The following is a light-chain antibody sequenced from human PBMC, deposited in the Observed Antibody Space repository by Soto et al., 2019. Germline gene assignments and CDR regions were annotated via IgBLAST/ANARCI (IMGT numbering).Light chain of an antibody. V-gene: IGLV2-14*01. CDR1: SSDVGGYNY. J-gene: IGLJ2*01. Sequence: QYALTQPASVSGSPGQSITISCTGTSSDVGGYNYVSWYQQHSGKAPKLMIDEVSNRPSGVSNRFSGSKSGNTASLTISGLQAEDEADYDCSSYTRSSTVVFGGGTKLTV. CDR3: SSYTRSSTVV. CDR2: EVS.